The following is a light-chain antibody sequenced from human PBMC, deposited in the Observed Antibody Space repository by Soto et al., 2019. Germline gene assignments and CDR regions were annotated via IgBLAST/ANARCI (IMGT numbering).Light chain of an antibody. CDR3: CSDAGSDV. V-gene: IGLV2-11*01. CDR2: DVS. CDR1: SSDVGGYNY. J-gene: IGLJ1*01. Sequence: QSALTQPRSVSGSPGQSVTISCTGTSSDVGGYNYVSWYQQHPGKAPKLMIYDVSKRPSGVPDRFYGSKSGNTASLAISGLQAEDEADYYCCSDAGSDVFGTGTKLTVL.